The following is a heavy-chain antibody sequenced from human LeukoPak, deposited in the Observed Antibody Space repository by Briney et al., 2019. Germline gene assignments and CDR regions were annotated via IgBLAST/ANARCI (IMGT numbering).Heavy chain of an antibody. D-gene: IGHD5-18*01. CDR3: AHRQLGRGYSYGLYYFDY. V-gene: IGHV2-5*02. CDR1: GFSLSTSGVG. Sequence: ESGPTLVNPTQTLTLTCTFSGFSLSTSGVGVGWIRQPPGKALEWLALIYWDDDKRYSPSLKSRLTITKDTSKNQVVLTMTNMDPVDTATYYCAHRQLGRGYSYGLYYFDYWGQGTLVTVSS. CDR2: IYWDDDK. J-gene: IGHJ4*02.